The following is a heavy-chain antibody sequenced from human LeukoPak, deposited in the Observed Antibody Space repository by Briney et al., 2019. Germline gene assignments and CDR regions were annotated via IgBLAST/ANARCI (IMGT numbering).Heavy chain of an antibody. V-gene: IGHV3-74*01. CDR3: ARRYYYDSSGYYYVDYFDY. J-gene: IGHJ4*02. D-gene: IGHD3-22*01. Sequence: GGSLRLSCAASGFTFSSYWMHWLRQAPGKGRVWVSRINSDGSSTSYASSVKSRFTISRGNAKNTLYLQMNSLRAEDSAVYYCARRYYYDSSGYYYVDYFDYWGQGTLVTVSS. CDR1: GFTFSSYW. CDR2: INSDGSST.